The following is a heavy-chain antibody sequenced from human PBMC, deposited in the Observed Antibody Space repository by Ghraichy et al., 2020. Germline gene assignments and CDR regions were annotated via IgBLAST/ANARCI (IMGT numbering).Heavy chain of an antibody. J-gene: IGHJ6*02. CDR3: ASVSGSPGRPYYYYYGMDV. D-gene: IGHD1-26*01. Sequence: GESLNISCAASGFTVSSNYMSWVRQAPGKGLEWVSVIYSGGSAYYADSVKGRFTISRDNSKNTLYLQMNSLRAEDTAVYYCASVSGSPGRPYYYYYGMDVWGQGTTVTVSS. CDR1: GFTVSSNY. CDR2: IYSGGSA. V-gene: IGHV3-66*01.